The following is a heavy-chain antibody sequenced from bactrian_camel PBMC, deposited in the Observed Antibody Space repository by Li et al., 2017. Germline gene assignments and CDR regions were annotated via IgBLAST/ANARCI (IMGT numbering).Heavy chain of an antibody. CDR3: AARRADGCPPHRFAYDYGN. CDR1: GYDSSNSNYSTYC. J-gene: IGHJ4*01. D-gene: IGHD1*01. Sequence: HVQLVESGGGSVQLGASLRLSCSASGYDSSNSNYSTYCMGWFRQAPGKEREGVATIVSERVTNYADSAKDRFTISRDNAKKTLYLQMNSLEPEDTGMYYCAARRADGCPPHRFAYDYGNRGQGTQVTVS. V-gene: IGHV3S53*01. CDR2: IVSERVT.